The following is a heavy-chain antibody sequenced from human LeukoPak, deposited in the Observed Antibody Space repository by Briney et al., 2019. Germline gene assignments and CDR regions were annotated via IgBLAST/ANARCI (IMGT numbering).Heavy chain of an antibody. CDR2: ITSSSSTT. D-gene: IGHD6-13*01. J-gene: IGHJ3*02. Sequence: PGGSLRLSCAASGFTFSIYSMHWVRQAPGKGLEWVAYITSSSSTTYYADSVKGRFTISRDNAKNSLYLQMNSLRAVDTAVYFCARDVAYTSRGVDIWGQGTMVTVSS. CDR3: ARDVAYTSRGVDI. CDR1: GFTFSIYS. V-gene: IGHV3-48*04.